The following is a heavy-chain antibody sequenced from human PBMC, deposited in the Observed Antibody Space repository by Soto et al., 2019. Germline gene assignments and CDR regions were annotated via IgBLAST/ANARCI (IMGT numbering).Heavy chain of an antibody. Sequence: QVQLVQSGADVKKPGASVKVSCKTSGYTFSGYFMHWLRQAPGQGLEWMGWMNPDSGGTDYAQNFQGRVSMTWDTSSSRAYMELSRRRSDDTARDDCARGDYSSSWRVCDYWGQGTRVTVSS. D-gene: IGHD6-13*01. V-gene: IGHV1-2*02. CDR2: MNPDSGGT. CDR3: ARGDYSSSWRVCDY. J-gene: IGHJ4*02. CDR1: GYTFSGYF.